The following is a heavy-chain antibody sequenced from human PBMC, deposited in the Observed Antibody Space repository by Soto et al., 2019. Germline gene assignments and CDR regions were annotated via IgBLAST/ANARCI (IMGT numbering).Heavy chain of an antibody. V-gene: IGHV1-46*01. CDR1: GYTFTSFY. J-gene: IGHJ4*02. Sequence: ASVKVSCKASGYTFTSFYMHWVRQAPGQGLEWMGIINPSSGGTSYTQKFQGRVTMTSDTSTTTVYMELSSLRSEDTAVYYCARDSTLAYWGQGTLVTVSS. CDR2: INPSSGGT. CDR3: ARDSTLAY.